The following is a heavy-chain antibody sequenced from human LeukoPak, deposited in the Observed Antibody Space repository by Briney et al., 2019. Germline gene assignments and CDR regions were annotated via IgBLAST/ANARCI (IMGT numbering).Heavy chain of an antibody. CDR3: ARDIRHSSHDYYYGLDV. CDR2: IYSDGST. D-gene: IGHD1-1*01. Sequence: SGGSLRLSCAASGFTFSSYGMHWVRQAPGRGLEWVSVIYSDGSTYYADSVKGRFTISRDNSKNTLYLQMNSLRAEDTAMYYCARDIRHSSHDYYYGLDVWGQGATVTVSS. V-gene: IGHV3-53*01. J-gene: IGHJ6*02. CDR1: GFTFSSYG.